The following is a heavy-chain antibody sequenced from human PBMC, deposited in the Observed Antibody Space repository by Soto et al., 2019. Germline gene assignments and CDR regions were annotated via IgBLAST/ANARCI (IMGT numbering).Heavy chain of an antibody. CDR3: ARTYYYRSGTYFAWFDP. CDR1: GGSFTVYY. CDR2: IKHSGGT. Sequence: SETLSLTCDVYGGSFTVYYWSWIRQSPGKRLEWIGQIKHSGGTNYNPLLKSRVTISVDTPRNQFSLKLSSVTAADTAVYFCARTYYYRSGTYFAWFDPWGQGTLVTVS. J-gene: IGHJ5*02. V-gene: IGHV4-34*01. D-gene: IGHD3-10*01.